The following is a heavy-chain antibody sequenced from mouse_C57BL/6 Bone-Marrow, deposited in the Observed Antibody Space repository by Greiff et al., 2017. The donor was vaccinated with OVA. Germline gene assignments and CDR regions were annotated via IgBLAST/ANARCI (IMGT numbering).Heavy chain of an antibody. Sequence: VQLQQPGAELVRPGSSVKLSCKASGCTFTSYWMDWVKQRPGQGLEWIGNIYPSDSETHYNQKFKDKATLTVDKSSSTAYMQLSSLTSEDSAVYYCARIYYYGSSYGFAYWGQGTLVTVSA. V-gene: IGHV1-61*01. CDR3: ARIYYYGSSYGFAY. D-gene: IGHD1-1*01. CDR2: IYPSDSET. CDR1: GCTFTSYW. J-gene: IGHJ3*01.